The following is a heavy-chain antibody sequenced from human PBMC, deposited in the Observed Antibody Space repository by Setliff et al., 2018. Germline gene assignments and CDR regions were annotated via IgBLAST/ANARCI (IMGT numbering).Heavy chain of an antibody. J-gene: IGHJ6*03. CDR2: IVPLLGVA. CDR1: GGTFSSNA. CDR3: ARASRFGTAIYKGDYYMDV. D-gene: IGHD2-21*02. Sequence: SVKVSCKTSGGTFSSNAISWVRQAPGQGLEWVGGIVPLLGVANSAKQFLGRVTITADESTNTVYMELGGLKSDDTAVYYCARASRFGTAIYKGDYYMDVWGKGTTVTVSS. V-gene: IGHV1-69*10.